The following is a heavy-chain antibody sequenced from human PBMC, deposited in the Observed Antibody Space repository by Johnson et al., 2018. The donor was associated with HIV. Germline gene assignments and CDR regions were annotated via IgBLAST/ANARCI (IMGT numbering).Heavy chain of an antibody. D-gene: IGHD3-16*01. Sequence: VQLVESGGDLVQPGGSLRLSCAASGFTFSNYAMSWVRQAPGRGLEWVSVFYSGGSAFYADSVKGRFILSRDNSKNSLYLQMNSLRAEDTAVYYCERDQGWGDAFDIWGQGTMVIVSS. CDR1: GFTFSNYA. CDR2: FYSGGSA. V-gene: IGHV3-66*01. CDR3: ERDQGWGDAFDI. J-gene: IGHJ3*02.